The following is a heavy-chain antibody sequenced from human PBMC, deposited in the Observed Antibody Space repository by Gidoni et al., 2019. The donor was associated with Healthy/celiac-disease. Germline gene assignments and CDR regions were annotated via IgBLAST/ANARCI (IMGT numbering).Heavy chain of an antibody. V-gene: IGHV4-31*03. CDR1: GGSISSGGYY. Sequence: QVQLQESGPGLVKHSQTLSLTCTVSGGSISSGGYYWSWLRQHPGKGLEWIGYIYYSGSTYYNPSLKSRVTISVDTSKNQFSLKLSSVTAADTAVYYCARDLAAAGNPGAFDYWGQGTLVTVSS. J-gene: IGHJ4*02. CDR3: ARDLAAAGNPGAFDY. CDR2: IYYSGST. D-gene: IGHD6-13*01.